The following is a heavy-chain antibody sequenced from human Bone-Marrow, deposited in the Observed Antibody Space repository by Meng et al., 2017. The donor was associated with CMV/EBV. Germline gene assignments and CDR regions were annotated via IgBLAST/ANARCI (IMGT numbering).Heavy chain of an antibody. J-gene: IGHJ4*02. CDR2: INPFGGSA. V-gene: IGHV1-46*01. Sequence: KASGYTFTNSYLHWVRPAPGQGLEWMRIINPFGGSASYEQKFQGRITMTSDTSTSTVYMELSSLRSEDTAVYYCARIGGNYYPFDYWGQGTLVTVSS. D-gene: IGHD1-26*01. CDR3: ARIGGNYYPFDY. CDR1: GYTFTNSY.